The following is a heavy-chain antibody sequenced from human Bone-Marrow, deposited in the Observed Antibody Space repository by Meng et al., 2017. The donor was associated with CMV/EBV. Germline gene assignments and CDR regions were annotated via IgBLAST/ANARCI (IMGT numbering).Heavy chain of an antibody. Sequence: ASVKVSCKASGYTFTSYGISWVRQAPGQGLEWMGWISAYNGNTNYAQKLQGRVTMTTDTSTSTAYMELSSLRSEDTAVYYCARGMRRAARFTGWFDPWGQGTLVTVSS. CDR1: GYTFTSYG. V-gene: IGHV1-18*01. J-gene: IGHJ5*02. D-gene: IGHD6-6*01. CDR3: ARGMRRAARFTGWFDP. CDR2: ISAYNGNT.